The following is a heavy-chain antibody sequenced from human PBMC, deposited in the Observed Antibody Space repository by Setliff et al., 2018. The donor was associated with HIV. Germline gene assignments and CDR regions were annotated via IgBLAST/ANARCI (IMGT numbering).Heavy chain of an antibody. Sequence: SVKVSCKASGSTFSRNAISWVRQAPGQGLEWMGGIISSLPVTHYAQKFQGRLTITADRSTSTAYMELSSLRSEDTAVYYCARAMRGVVVTNMYYYYGMDVWGQGTTVTVSS. CDR1: GSTFSRNA. J-gene: IGHJ6*02. CDR2: IISSLPVT. V-gene: IGHV1-69*10. D-gene: IGHD2-21*02. CDR3: ARAMRGVVVTNMYYYYGMDV.